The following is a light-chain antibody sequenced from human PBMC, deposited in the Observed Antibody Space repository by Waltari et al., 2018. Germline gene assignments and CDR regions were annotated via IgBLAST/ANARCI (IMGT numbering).Light chain of an antibody. V-gene: IGLV4-69*01. CDR3: QTGGHGTWV. CDR1: SGHSTNI. Sequence: QLVLTQSPSASASLGASVKLTCTLSSGHSTNIIAWLQQQPEKGPRYLMNVNSDGSHNKGVVLPDRFSGSSSGAERYLTISSLQSEDEADYYCQTGGHGTWVFGGGTRLTVL. CDR2: VNSDGSH. J-gene: IGLJ3*02.